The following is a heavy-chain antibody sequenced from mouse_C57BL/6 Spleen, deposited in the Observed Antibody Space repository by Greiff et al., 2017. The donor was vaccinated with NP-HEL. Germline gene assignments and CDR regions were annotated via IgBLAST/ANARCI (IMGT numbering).Heavy chain of an antibody. CDR1: GFTFSSYA. CDR3: ARQNSPYYYAMDY. J-gene: IGHJ4*01. CDR2: ISDGGSYT. V-gene: IGHV5-4*01. Sequence: EVQVVESGGGLVKPGGSLKLSCAASGFTFSSYAMSWVRQTPEKRLEWVATISDGGSYTYYPDNVKGRFTISRDNAKNNLYLQMSHLKSEDTAMYYCARQNSPYYYAMDYWGQGTSVTVSS. D-gene: IGHD5-1-1*01.